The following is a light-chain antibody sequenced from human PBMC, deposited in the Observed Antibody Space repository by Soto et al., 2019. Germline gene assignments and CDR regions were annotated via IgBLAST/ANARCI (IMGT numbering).Light chain of an antibody. CDR2: EVS. CDR1: SSDVVGYNY. J-gene: IGLJ3*02. V-gene: IGLV2-8*01. Sequence: QSVPTQPPSASGSPGQSVTISCTGSSSDVVGYNYVSWYQQHPGKAPKLMIYEVSKRPSGVPDRFSGSKSGNTASLTVSGLQAEDEADYYCSSYAGSNNLLCGGGTKLTVL. CDR3: SSYAGSNNLL.